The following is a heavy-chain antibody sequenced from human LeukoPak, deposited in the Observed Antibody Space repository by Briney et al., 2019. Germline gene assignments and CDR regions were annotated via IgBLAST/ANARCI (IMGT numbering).Heavy chain of an antibody. CDR1: GFTFSSYA. CDR3: AKDKRDILTSNYFDY. Sequence: PGGSLRLSCAASGFTFSSYAISWVRQAPGKGLEWVSAISGSGGSTYYADSVKGRFTISRDNSKNTLYLQMNSLRAEDTAVYYCAKDKRDILTSNYFDYWGQGNLVTVSS. J-gene: IGHJ4*02. V-gene: IGHV3-23*01. CDR2: ISGSGGST. D-gene: IGHD3-9*01.